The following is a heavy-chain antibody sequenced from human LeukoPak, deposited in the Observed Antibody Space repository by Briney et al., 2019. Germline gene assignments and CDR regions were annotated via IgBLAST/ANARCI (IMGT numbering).Heavy chain of an antibody. CDR3: ATSARTYTGSSLDY. J-gene: IGHJ4*02. CDR2: ISSDASIT. V-gene: IGHV3-74*01. Sequence: PGGSPRLSCAASGFTFSTYWMHWVRQDPGKGLVWVSRISSDASITSYANPVKGRFTISRDNAKNTLYLQMNSLRAEDMALYYCATSARTYTGSSLDYWGQGTLVTVSS. CDR1: GFTFSTYW. D-gene: IGHD2-15*01.